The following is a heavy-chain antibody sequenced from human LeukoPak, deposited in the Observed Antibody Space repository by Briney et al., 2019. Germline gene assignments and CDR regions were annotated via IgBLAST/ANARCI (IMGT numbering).Heavy chain of an antibody. V-gene: IGHV3-33*08. CDR1: GFTFSSYG. D-gene: IGHD4-17*01. Sequence: GGSLRLSCAASGFTFSSYGMHWVRQAPGKGLEWVAVIWYDGSNKYYADSVKGRFTISRDNSKNTLYLQMNSLRAEDTAVYYCARHDYGDPFDYWGQGTLVTVSS. J-gene: IGHJ4*02. CDR2: IWYDGSNK. CDR3: ARHDYGDPFDY.